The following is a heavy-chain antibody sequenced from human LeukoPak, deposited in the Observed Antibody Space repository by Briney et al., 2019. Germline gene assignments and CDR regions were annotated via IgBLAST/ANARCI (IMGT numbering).Heavy chain of an antibody. D-gene: IGHD2-15*01. V-gene: IGHV3-30*02. CDR1: GFTFRSYG. CDR2: TRDDGSKN. CDR3: TNDDCRGGRCSSGAY. J-gene: IGHJ4*02. Sequence: PGGSLRLSCAASGFTFRSYGMHWVRQAPGKGLEWVSYTRDDGSKNWYGDSVKGRFTISRDNPKNTLYLEMKSLRGEDTAVYYCTNDDCRGGRCSSGAYWGQGTLVTVSS.